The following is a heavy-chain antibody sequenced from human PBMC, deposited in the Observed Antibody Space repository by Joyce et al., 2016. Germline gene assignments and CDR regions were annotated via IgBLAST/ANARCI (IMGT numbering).Heavy chain of an antibody. CDR3: ARSPSNSWHTFDS. V-gene: IGHV3-30-3*01. J-gene: IGHJ4*02. Sequence: QVQLVESGGGVAQPGRSLRLSCAASGFTFNRYAMQWGRQTRGTGLEWVAVISPDGSKKFYSDSVKDRFISSRDNSNKMVFVQMNSLRVEDTGVYYCARSPSNSWHTFDSWGQGTLVSVSS. D-gene: IGHD2-2*01. CDR2: ISPDGSKK. CDR1: GFTFNRYA.